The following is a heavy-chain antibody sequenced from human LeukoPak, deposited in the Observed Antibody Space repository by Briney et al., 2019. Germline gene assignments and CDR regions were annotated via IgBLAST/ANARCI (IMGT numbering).Heavy chain of an antibody. CDR1: GFSFSSYA. Sequence: PGGSLRLSCAGSGFSFSSYAMSWVRQAPGKGLEWVSAISGSGGSTYYADSVKGRFTISRDNSKNTLYLQMNSLRAEDTAVYYCASPSPYCIGGSCFSNWFDPWGQGTLVTVSS. CDR3: ASPSPYCIGGSCFSNWFDP. CDR2: ISGSGGST. J-gene: IGHJ5*02. V-gene: IGHV3-23*01. D-gene: IGHD2-15*01.